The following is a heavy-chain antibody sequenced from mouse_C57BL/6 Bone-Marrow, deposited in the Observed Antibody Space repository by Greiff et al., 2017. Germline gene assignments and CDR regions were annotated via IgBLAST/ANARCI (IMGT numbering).Heavy chain of an antibody. Sequence: QVQLQQPGAELVKPGASVKMSCKASGYTFTSYWITWVKQRPGQGLEWIGDIYPGSGSTNYNEKFKSKATLTVDTSSSTAYMQLSSLTSEDSAVYYCASVHYYGSSYKYFDYWGQGTTLTVSS. CDR3: ASVHYYGSSYKYFDY. V-gene: IGHV1-55*01. CDR1: GYTFTSYW. J-gene: IGHJ2*01. CDR2: IYPGSGST. D-gene: IGHD1-1*01.